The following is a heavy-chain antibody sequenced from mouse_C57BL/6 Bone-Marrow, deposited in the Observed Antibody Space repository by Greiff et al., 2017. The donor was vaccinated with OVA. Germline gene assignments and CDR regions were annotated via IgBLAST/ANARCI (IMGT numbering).Heavy chain of an antibody. CDR3: ARKVRLFDY. D-gene: IGHD2-2*01. J-gene: IGHJ2*01. CDR2: IDPSDSYT. CDR1: GYTFTSYW. V-gene: IGHV1-59*01. Sequence: VQLQQPGAELVRPGTSVKLSCKASGYTFTSYWMHWVKQRPGQGLEWIGVIDPSDSYTNYTQKFKGKVTLTVDKSSSTAYMQLSRLTSVYSAVYYCARKVRLFDYWGQGTTLTVSS.